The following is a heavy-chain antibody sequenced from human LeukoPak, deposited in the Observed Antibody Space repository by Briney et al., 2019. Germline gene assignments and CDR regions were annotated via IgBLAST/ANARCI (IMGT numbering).Heavy chain of an antibody. J-gene: IGHJ4*02. Sequence: KSSETLSLTRTVSGGSLCRGDYYGGWVRQPPREGLEWIGYIYYSESTSYTPSLKSRLTISVHTSKNQFSLKTLCLPPADTAVYYCATLGAYSYGLRDYWGQGTLVSVSS. CDR3: ATLGAYSYGLRDY. CDR1: GGSLCRGDYY. CDR2: IYYSEST. D-gene: IGHD5-18*01. V-gene: IGHV4-30-4*01.